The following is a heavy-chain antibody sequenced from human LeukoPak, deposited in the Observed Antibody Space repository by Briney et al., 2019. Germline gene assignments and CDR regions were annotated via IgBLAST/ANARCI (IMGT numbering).Heavy chain of an antibody. D-gene: IGHD2-2*01. CDR2: INHSGST. J-gene: IGHJ3*02. CDR3: ARRAYRYQLPMPASRNAFDI. V-gene: IGHV4-34*01. CDR1: GGSFSGYY. Sequence: SETLSLTCAVYGGSFSGYYWSWIRQPPGKGLEWIGEINHSGSTNYNPSLKSRVTISVDTSKNQFSLKLSSVTAADTAVYYCARRAYRYQLPMPASRNAFDIWGQGTMVTVSS.